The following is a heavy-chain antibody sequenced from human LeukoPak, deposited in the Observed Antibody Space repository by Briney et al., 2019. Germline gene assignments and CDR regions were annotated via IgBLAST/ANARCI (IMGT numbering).Heavy chain of an antibody. CDR1: GFTFSSFG. Sequence: GGSLRLSCAASGFTFSSFGMHWVRQAPGKGLDWVAVISYDGSNKYYADSVKGRFAISRDNSKNTLSLQMNSLRAEDTAVYYCAKDQYYYGSGSYYTPDTWGQGTLVTVSS. J-gene: IGHJ4*02. CDR2: ISYDGSNK. V-gene: IGHV3-30*18. D-gene: IGHD3-10*01. CDR3: AKDQYYYGSGSYYTPDT.